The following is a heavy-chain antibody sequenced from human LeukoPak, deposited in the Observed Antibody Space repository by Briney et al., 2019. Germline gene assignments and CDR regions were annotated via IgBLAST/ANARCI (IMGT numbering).Heavy chain of an antibody. D-gene: IGHD4-23*01. CDR2: ISTRFSDT. CDR3: ARHPTPTVVIDY. Sequence: GESLMISCKASGYSFTNYCSGWGRQMPGKGLEGMGFISTRFSDTRYSPSFQGQVTISADKSISNAYLQWSSLKAWDAAMYYCARHPTPTVVIDYWGQGTLVTVSS. CDR1: GYSFTNYC. V-gene: IGHV5-51*01. J-gene: IGHJ4*02.